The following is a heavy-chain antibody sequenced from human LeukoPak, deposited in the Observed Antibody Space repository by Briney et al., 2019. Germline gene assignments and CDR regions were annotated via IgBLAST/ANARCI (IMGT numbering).Heavy chain of an antibody. CDR1: GGTFSSYA. V-gene: IGHV1-69*04. Sequence: SVKVSCKASGGTFSSYAISWVRQAPGQGLEWMGRIIPIFGIANYAQKFQRRVTITADKSTSTAYMELSSLRSEDTAVYYCARAAAIYYYDSSGYGNDGWFDPWGQGTLVTVSS. D-gene: IGHD3-22*01. CDR2: IIPIFGIA. CDR3: ARAAAIYYYDSSGYGNDGWFDP. J-gene: IGHJ5*02.